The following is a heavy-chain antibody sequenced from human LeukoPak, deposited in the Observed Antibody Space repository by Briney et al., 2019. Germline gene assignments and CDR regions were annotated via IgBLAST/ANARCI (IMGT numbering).Heavy chain of an antibody. J-gene: IGHJ6*02. V-gene: IGHV3-11*01. Sequence: GGSLRLSCAASGFTFSDYYMSWIRQAPGKGLEWVSYISSSGSTIYYADSVKGRFTISRDNAKNSLYLQMNSLRAEDTAVYYCARGDCSSTSCPDTYYYHGMDVWGQGTTVTVSS. CDR3: ARGDCSSTSCPDTYYYHGMDV. CDR1: GFTFSDYY. CDR2: ISSSGSTI. D-gene: IGHD2-2*01.